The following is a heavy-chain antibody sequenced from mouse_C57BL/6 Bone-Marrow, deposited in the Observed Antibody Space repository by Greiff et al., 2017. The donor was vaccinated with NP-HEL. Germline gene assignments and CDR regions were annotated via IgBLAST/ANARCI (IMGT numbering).Heavy chain of an antibody. D-gene: IGHD2-3*01. CDR3: TTLDGNDV. Sequence: VQLKESGAELVRPGASVKLSCTASGFNIKDDYMHWVKQRPEQGLEWIGWIDPENGDTEYASKFQGKATITADTSSNTAYLQLSSLTSEDTAVYYCTTLDGNDVWGTGTTVTVSS. V-gene: IGHV14-4*01. CDR2: IDPENGDT. J-gene: IGHJ1*03. CDR1: GFNIKDDY.